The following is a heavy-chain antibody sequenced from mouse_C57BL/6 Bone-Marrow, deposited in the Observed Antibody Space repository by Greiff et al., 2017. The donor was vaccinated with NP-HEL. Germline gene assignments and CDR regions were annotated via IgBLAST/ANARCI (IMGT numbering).Heavy chain of an antibody. V-gene: IGHV2-2*01. CDR2: IWSGGST. CDR1: GFSLTSYG. Sequence: QVHVKQSGPGLVQPSQSLSITCTVSGFSLTSYGVHWVRQSPGKGLEWLGVIWSGGSTDYNAAFISRLSISKDNSKSQVFFKMNSLQADDTAIYYCARNYYGSSHYYAMGYWGQGTSVTVSS. D-gene: IGHD1-1*01. J-gene: IGHJ4*01. CDR3: ARNYYGSSHYYAMGY.